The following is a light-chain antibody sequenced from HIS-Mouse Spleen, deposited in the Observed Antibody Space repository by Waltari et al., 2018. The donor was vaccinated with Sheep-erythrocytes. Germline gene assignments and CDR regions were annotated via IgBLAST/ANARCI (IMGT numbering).Light chain of an antibody. CDR2: AAS. V-gene: IGKV1-9*01. CDR1: QGISSY. CDR3: QQLNSYPHT. J-gene: IGKJ2*01. Sequence: DIQLTQSPSFLSASVGDRVTITCRASQGISSYLAWYQQKPWKATKLLIYAASTLQSGVPSRFSGSGSGTEFTLTISSLQPEDFATYYCQQLNSYPHTFGQGTKLEIK.